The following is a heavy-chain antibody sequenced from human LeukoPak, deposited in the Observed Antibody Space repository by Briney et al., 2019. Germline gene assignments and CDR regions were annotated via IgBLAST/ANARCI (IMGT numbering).Heavy chain of an antibody. D-gene: IGHD3-3*02. V-gene: IGHV4-59*01. CDR1: GGSISSYY. Sequence: PSETLSLTCTVYGGSISSYYWSWIRQPPGKGLEWIGYIYYSGSTNYNSSLKSRVTISIDTSKNQFSLRLSSVTAADTAVYYCARDHLADYFDYWGQGTLVTVSS. CDR3: ARDHLADYFDY. J-gene: IGHJ4*02. CDR2: IYYSGST.